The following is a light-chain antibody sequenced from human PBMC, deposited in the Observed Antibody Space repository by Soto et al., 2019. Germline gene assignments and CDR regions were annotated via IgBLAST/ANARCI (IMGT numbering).Light chain of an antibody. V-gene: IGLV2-14*01. CDR2: DVS. CDR3: SSHTSSSTRPPYV. J-gene: IGLJ1*01. Sequence: QSALTQPASVSGSPGQSITISCTGTSSDVGGYNYVSWYQQHPGKAPKLMIYDVSNRPSGVSNRFSGSKSGNTASLTISGLQAEDGADYYCSSHTSSSTRPPYV. CDR1: SSDVGGYNY.